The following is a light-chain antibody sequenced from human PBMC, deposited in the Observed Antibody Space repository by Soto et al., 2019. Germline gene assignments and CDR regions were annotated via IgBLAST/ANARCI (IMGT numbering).Light chain of an antibody. Sequence: QSALTQPASVSGSPGQSITISCTGTSSDVGRYDLVSWYQQHPGKAPKLMIYEVSKRPSGVSNRFSGSKSGNTASLTISGLQAEDESDYYCCSYAGGSTYVVFGGGTKLTVL. CDR1: SSDVGRYDL. J-gene: IGLJ2*01. CDR3: CSYAGGSTYVV. CDR2: EVS. V-gene: IGLV2-23*02.